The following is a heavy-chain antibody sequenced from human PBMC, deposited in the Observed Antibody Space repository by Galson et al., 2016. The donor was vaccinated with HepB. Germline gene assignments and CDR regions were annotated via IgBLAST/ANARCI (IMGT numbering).Heavy chain of an antibody. CDR1: GFSLSTSSVG. CDR2: IYWDDDK. D-gene: IGHD3-3*01. Sequence: PALVKPTQTLTLTCTLSGFSLSTSSVGVGWIRQPPGKALEWLASIYWDDDKRYSSSLKHRLTIAKDTSKNEVVLMVTNMDPVDTGTYYCARPKYNDFWGPGGLDVWGQGTTVTVSS. V-gene: IGHV2-5*02. CDR3: ARPKYNDFWGPGGLDV. J-gene: IGHJ6*02.